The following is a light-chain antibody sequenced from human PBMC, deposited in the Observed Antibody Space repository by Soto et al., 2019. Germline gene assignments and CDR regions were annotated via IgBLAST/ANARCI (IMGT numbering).Light chain of an antibody. CDR2: DVG. CDR1: SNDVGGYDH. J-gene: IGLJ3*02. V-gene: IGLV2-11*01. Sequence: QSVLTQPRSVSGSPGQSVTISCTGASNDVGGYDHVSWYQQHPDKAPKLMIYDVGKRPSGVPDRFSGSKSGNTASLTISGLQADDEADYFCCSYAGSFWVFGGGTKVTVL. CDR3: CSYAGSFWV.